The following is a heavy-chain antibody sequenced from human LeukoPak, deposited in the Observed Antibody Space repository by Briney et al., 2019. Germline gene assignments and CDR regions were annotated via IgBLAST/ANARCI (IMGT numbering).Heavy chain of an antibody. CDR1: GYTFTSYG. CDR3: ARVPYDSSGYYYDLYAWIDY. Sequence: ASVKVSCKASGYTFTSYGISWVRQAPGQGLEWMGWISAYNGNTNYAQKLQGRVTMTTDTSTSTAYMELRSLRSDDTAVYYCARVPYDSSGYYYDLYAWIDYWGQGTLVTVSS. D-gene: IGHD3-22*01. J-gene: IGHJ4*02. V-gene: IGHV1-18*01. CDR2: ISAYNGNT.